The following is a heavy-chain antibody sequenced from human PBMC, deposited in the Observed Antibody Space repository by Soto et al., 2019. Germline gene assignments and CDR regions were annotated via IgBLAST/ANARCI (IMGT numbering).Heavy chain of an antibody. Sequence: ASVKVSSKVSGYTLTELSMHWVRQAPGKGLEWMGGFDPEDGETIYAQKFQGRVTMTEDTSTDTAYMELSSLRSEDTAVYYCATESGAGLRYVEPSNWFDPWGQRSLVTVSS. J-gene: IGHJ5*02. D-gene: IGHD3-9*01. CDR2: FDPEDGET. CDR1: GYTLTELS. V-gene: IGHV1-24*01. CDR3: ATESGAGLRYVEPSNWFDP.